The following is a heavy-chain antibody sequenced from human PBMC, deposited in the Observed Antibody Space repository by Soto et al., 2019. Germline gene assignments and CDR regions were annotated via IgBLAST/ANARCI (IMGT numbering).Heavy chain of an antibody. V-gene: IGHV4-4*02. CDR2: IYYSGGT. Sequence: VQLQESGPGLVKPSGTLSLTCAGSDESLSTPNWWSWVRQTPGKRLEWLGAIYYSGGTNYTPALPGRGTMSVDLSRNQFSLKLRSVTAADTAGYYCATRVLTSGTSPTGGTWGQGTLVTVSS. J-gene: IGHJ5*02. D-gene: IGHD1-1*01. CDR1: DESLSTPNW. CDR3: ATRVLTSGTSPTGGT.